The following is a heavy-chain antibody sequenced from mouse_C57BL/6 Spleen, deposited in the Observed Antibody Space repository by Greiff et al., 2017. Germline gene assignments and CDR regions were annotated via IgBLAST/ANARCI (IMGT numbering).Heavy chain of an antibody. J-gene: IGHJ4*01. V-gene: IGHV1-78*01. CDR2: IYPRDGST. CDR1: GYTFTDHT. D-gene: IGHD1-1*01. CDR3: ARGSEDYYGSSYAMDY. Sequence: VQLQESDAELVKRGASVKISCKVSGYTFTDHTIHWMKQRPEQGLEWIGYIYPRDGSTKYNEKFKGKATLTADKSSSTAYMQLNSLTSEDSAVYFCARGSEDYYGSSYAMDYWGQGTSVTVSS.